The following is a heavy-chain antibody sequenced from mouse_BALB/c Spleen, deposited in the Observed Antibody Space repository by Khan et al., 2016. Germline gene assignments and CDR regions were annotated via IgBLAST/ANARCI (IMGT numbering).Heavy chain of an antibody. Sequence: QVQLQQSGAELARPGASVRLSCKASGYTSANYWMQWVKQRPGQGLEWIGSIYPGDGDTRYSQKFKDKATLTADKSSSSAYMHLRSVASEDSAVYYGADALFGYWGQGTLVTVSA. CDR1: GYTSANYW. V-gene: IGHV1-87*01. J-gene: IGHJ3*01. CDR3: ADALFGY. CDR2: IYPGDGDT.